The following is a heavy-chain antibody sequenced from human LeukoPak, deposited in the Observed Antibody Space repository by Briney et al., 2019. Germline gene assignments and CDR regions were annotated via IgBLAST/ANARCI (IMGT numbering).Heavy chain of an antibody. D-gene: IGHD6-13*01. CDR1: GYTFTSYG. Sequence: ASVKVSCKASGYTFTSYGISWVRQAPGQGLEWMGWISAYNGNTNYAQKLQGRVTMTTDTSTSTAYMELSSLRSEDTAVYYCARVNGGSSWYNWFDPWGQGTLVTVSS. CDR2: ISAYNGNT. J-gene: IGHJ5*02. V-gene: IGHV1-18*01. CDR3: ARVNGGSSWYNWFDP.